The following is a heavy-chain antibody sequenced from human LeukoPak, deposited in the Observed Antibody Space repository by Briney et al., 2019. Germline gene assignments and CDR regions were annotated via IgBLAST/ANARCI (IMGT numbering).Heavy chain of an antibody. CDR1: GYTFTSYD. CDR3: ARAHFVSYGDYYPLSSA. V-gene: IGHV1-8*01. D-gene: IGHD4-17*01. Sequence: ASVKVSCKASGYTFTSYDINWVRQATGQGLEWMGWMNPNSGNTGYAQKFQGRVTMTRNTSISTAYMELSSLRSEDTAVYYCARAHFVSYGDYYPLSSAWGQGTLVTVSS. J-gene: IGHJ4*02. CDR2: MNPNSGNT.